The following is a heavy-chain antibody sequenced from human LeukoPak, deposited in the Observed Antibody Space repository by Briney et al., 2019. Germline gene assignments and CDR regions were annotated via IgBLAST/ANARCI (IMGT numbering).Heavy chain of an antibody. CDR3: ARLIRVNAFDI. CDR1: GGSISSSSYY. V-gene: IGHV4-39*07. Sequence: SETLSLTCTVSGGSISSSSYYWGWIRQPPGKGLEWIGSIYYSGSTYYNPSLKSRVTISVDTSKNQFSLKLSSVTAADTAVYYCARLIRVNAFDIWGQGTMVTVSS. J-gene: IGHJ3*02. CDR2: IYYSGST. D-gene: IGHD3-22*01.